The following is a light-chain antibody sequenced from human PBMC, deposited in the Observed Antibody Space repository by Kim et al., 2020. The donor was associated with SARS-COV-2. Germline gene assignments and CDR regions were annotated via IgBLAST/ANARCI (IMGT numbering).Light chain of an antibody. V-gene: IGLV2-23*02. Sequence: VSGSSGQSITRHGSGASSDVVSWYQHHTGHALKIIIFEVNKRPAQISNPVSGSKSGNSVSLSSAGLQAEDEANYYCCSYEGNVVFGAGTKVTVL. CDR3: CSYEGNVV. CDR2: EVN. J-gene: IGLJ2*01. CDR1: SSDVV.